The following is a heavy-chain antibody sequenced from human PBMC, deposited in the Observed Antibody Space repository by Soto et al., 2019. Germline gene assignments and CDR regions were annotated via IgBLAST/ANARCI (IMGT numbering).Heavy chain of an antibody. CDR1: GYTFSSYG. Sequence: ASVKVSCKASGYTFSSYGISWVRQAPGQGLEWMGWISAYNGNTNYAQNFQGRVTMTTDTSTSTAYMELRSLRSDDTAMYYCARDVVVPSNTGGMDVWGQGTTVTVSS. CDR3: ARDVVVPSNTGGMDV. CDR2: ISAYNGNT. V-gene: IGHV1-18*01. D-gene: IGHD2-15*01. J-gene: IGHJ6*02.